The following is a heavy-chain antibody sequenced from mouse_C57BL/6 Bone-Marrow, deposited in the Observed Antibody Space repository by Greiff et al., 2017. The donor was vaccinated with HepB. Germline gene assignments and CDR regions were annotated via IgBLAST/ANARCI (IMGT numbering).Heavy chain of an antibody. CDR2: INPYNGGT. Sequence: VQLQQSGPVLVKPGASVKMSCKASGYTFTDYYMNWVKQSHGKSLEWIGVINPYNGGTSYNQKFKGKATLTVDKSSSTAYMELNSLTSEDSAVYYCARRRYYYGSVAWFAYWGQGTLVTVSA. D-gene: IGHD1-1*01. CDR3: ARRRYYYGSVAWFAY. J-gene: IGHJ3*01. V-gene: IGHV1-19*01. CDR1: GYTFTDYY.